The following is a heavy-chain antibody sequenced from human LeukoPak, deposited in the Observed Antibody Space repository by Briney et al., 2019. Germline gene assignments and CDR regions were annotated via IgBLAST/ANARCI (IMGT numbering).Heavy chain of an antibody. D-gene: IGHD3-22*01. J-gene: IGHJ3*02. Sequence: PGGSLRLSCAASGFTFSSYSMNWVRQAPGKGLEWVSYISSSSSTIYYADSVKGRFTISRDNSKNTLYLQMNSLRAEDTAVYYCAKESQPMYYYDGDAFDIWGQGTMVTVSS. CDR2: ISSSSSTI. CDR3: AKESQPMYYYDGDAFDI. V-gene: IGHV3-48*01. CDR1: GFTFSSYS.